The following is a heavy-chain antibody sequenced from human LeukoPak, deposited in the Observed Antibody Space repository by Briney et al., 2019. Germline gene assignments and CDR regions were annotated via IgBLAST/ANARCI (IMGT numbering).Heavy chain of an antibody. CDR3: AKDPSYYDILTGYYIIGGYFDY. J-gene: IGHJ4*02. Sequence: GGSLRLSCAASGFTFSSYGMHWVRQAPGKGLEWVAFIRYDGSNKYYADSVKGRFTISRDNSKNTLYLQMNSLRAEDTAVYYCAKDPSYYDILTGYYIIGGYFDYWGQGTLVTVSS. V-gene: IGHV3-30*02. D-gene: IGHD3-9*01. CDR2: IRYDGSNK. CDR1: GFTFSSYG.